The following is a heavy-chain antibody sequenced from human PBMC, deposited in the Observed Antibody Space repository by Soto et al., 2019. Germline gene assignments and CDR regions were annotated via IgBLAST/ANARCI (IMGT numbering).Heavy chain of an antibody. CDR1: GYIFASYA. CDR3: ARGAVVAGFSLTYYYYYYMDV. CDR2: INAGNGNT. V-gene: IGHV1-3*01. J-gene: IGHJ6*03. D-gene: IGHD6-19*01. Sequence: GASVKVSCKASGYIFASYAMHWVRQAPGQRLEWVGWINAGNGNTKYSEKFQGRVSITRDTSASTAYMELSSLRSEDTAVYYCARGAVVAGFSLTYYYYYYMDVWGEGTTVTVSS.